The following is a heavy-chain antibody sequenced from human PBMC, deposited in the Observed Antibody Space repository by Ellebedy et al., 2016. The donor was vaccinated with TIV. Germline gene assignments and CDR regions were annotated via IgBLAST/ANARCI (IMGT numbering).Heavy chain of an antibody. CDR3: ARDMGRWLRFLGF. CDR2: ISRDGSNT. V-gene: IGHV3-74*01. J-gene: IGHJ4*02. CDR1: GFTFSSYW. D-gene: IGHD5-24*01. Sequence: GGSLRLSCAASGFTFSSYWMHWVRQAPGKGLVWLSYISRDGSNTRYADSVKGRFTISRDNAKNSVYLQMNSLRAEDTAVYFCARDMGRWLRFLGFWGQGTLVTVSS.